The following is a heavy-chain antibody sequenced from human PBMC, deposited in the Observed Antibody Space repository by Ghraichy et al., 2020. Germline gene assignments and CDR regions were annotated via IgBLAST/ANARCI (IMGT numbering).Heavy chain of an antibody. Sequence: SETLSLTCAVYGGSFSGYYWSWIRQPPGKGLEWIGEINHSGSTNYNPSLKSRVTISVDTSKNQFSLKLSSVTAADTAVYYCARARSMIVVLDWYFDLWGRGTLVTVSS. CDR3: ARARSMIVVLDWYFDL. J-gene: IGHJ2*01. CDR2: INHSGST. V-gene: IGHV4-34*01. CDR1: GGSFSGYY. D-gene: IGHD3-22*01.